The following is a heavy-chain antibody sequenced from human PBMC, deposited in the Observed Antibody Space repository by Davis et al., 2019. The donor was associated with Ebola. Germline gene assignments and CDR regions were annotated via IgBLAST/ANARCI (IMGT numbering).Heavy chain of an antibody. CDR3: ARARGYCSGGSCYSDYYYYYYMDV. J-gene: IGHJ6*03. CDR2: ISSSSSYI. Sequence: GESLKISCAASGFTFSSYAMSWLRLAPGKGLEWVSSISSSSSYIYYADSVKGRFTISRDNAKNSLYLQMNSLRAEDTAVYYCARARGYCSGGSCYSDYYYYYYMDVWGKGTTVTVSS. V-gene: IGHV3-21*01. D-gene: IGHD2-15*01. CDR1: GFTFSSYA.